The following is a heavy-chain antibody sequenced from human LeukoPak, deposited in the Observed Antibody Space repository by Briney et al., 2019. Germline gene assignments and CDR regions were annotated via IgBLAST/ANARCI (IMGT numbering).Heavy chain of an antibody. J-gene: IGHJ3*02. Sequence: GGSLRLSCAASGFTFSSYAMHWVRQAPGKGLEWVAVISYDGSNKYYADSVKGRFTISRDNSKNTLYLQMNSLRAEDTAVYYCARDVDSTVRAFDIWGQGTMVTVSS. CDR3: ARDVDSTVRAFDI. CDR1: GFTFSSYA. CDR2: ISYDGSNK. D-gene: IGHD2-2*01. V-gene: IGHV3-30*04.